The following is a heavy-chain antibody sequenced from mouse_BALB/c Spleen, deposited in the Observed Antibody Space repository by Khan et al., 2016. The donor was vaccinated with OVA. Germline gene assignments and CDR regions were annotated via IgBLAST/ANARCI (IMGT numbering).Heavy chain of an antibody. Sequence: EVKLLESGGGLVQPGGSLILSCAASGFDFSRYWMSWARQAPGKGQEWIGEINPGSRTINYSPSLKDKFIISRDHAKNTMYLQMRKVRSEDTALYYCARLERYGHLADWGQGTLVTVSA. CDR1: GFDFSRYW. CDR3: ARLERYGHLAD. J-gene: IGHJ3*01. V-gene: IGHV4-2*02. D-gene: IGHD2-14*01. CDR2: INPGSRTI.